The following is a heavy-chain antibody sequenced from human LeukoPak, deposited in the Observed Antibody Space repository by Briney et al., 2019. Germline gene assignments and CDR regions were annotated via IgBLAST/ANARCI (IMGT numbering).Heavy chain of an antibody. CDR1: GFSFSNYA. D-gene: IGHD3-22*01. CDR2: ISGNGGSL. V-gene: IGHV3-23*01. CDR3: AKRDAYDSSGFYPLFDH. J-gene: IGHJ4*02. Sequence: GGSLRLSCAASGFSFSNYAMSWVRQAPGKGLEWVSAISGNGGSLYYADSMKGRFTISRDNSKSELYLQLNSLTAEDTAVYHCAKRDAYDSSGFYPLFDHWGQGTLVTVSS.